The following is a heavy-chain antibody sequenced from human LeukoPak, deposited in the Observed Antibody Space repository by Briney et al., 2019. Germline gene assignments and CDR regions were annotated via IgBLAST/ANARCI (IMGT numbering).Heavy chain of an antibody. CDR2: INPNSGGT. Sequence: GASVKVSCKASGYTFTGHYMHWVRQAPGQGLEWMGWINPNSGGTNYAQKFQGRVTMTRDTSISTAYMELSRLRSDDTAVYYCARENVVTSNWFDPWGQGTLVTVSS. CDR1: GYTFTGHY. CDR3: ARENVVTSNWFDP. D-gene: IGHD4-11*01. V-gene: IGHV1-2*02. J-gene: IGHJ5*02.